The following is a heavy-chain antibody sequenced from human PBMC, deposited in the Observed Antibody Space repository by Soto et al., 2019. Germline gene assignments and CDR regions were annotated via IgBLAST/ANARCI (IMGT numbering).Heavy chain of an antibody. D-gene: IGHD2-21*01. CDR1: GAALNGGNYY. Sequence: SETLSLTCSVSGAALNGGNYYWSWIRQVPGKGLEWIGHIYVTGAVDYNPSLRDRITISQDTSERQFSLNLRLVTAADTAVYYCARLRIATNNYKWFDPWGQGTLVTVSS. CDR2: IYVTGAV. V-gene: IGHV4-31*03. CDR3: ARLRIATNNYKWFDP. J-gene: IGHJ5*02.